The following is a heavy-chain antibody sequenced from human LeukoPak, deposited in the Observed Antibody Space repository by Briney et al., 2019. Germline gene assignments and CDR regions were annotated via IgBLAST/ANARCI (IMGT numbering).Heavy chain of an antibody. CDR2: TSANNRNT. D-gene: IGHD2-2*01. V-gene: IGHV1-18*04. J-gene: IGHJ6*03. Sequence: ASVKVSCKASGYTFTGYDMHRVRQAPGQGLEWMGWTSANNRNTNYAQRLQGRVTMTTDTSTNTAYMELRTLRSDDTAVYYCARSQAVVSSSLYYYYMDVWGKGTTIIVSS. CDR3: ARSQAVVSSSLYYYYMDV. CDR1: GYTFTGYD.